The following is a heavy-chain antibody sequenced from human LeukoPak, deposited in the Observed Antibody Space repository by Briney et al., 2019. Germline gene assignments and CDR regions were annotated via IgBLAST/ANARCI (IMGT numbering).Heavy chain of an antibody. CDR1: GGSISSSSYY. J-gene: IGHJ5*02. CDR3: ARRYPYCSGGSCSSYNWFDP. V-gene: IGHV4-39*01. D-gene: IGHD2-15*01. Sequence: SETLSLTCTVSGGSISSSSYYWGWIRQPPGKGLEWIGSIYYSGSTYYNPSLKSRVTISVDTSKNQFSLKLSSVTAADTAVYYCARRYPYCSGGSCSSYNWFDPWGQGTLVTVSS. CDR2: IYYSGST.